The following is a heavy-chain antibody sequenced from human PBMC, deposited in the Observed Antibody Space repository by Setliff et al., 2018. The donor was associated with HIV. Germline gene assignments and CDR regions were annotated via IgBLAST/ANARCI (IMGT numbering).Heavy chain of an antibody. J-gene: IGHJ6*02. CDR2: IIPILGIA. CDR3: ARPQWELGVDYYGMDV. V-gene: IGHV1-69*10. D-gene: IGHD1-26*01. CDR1: GGTFTSYV. Sequence: ASVKVFCKASGGTFTSYVISWVRQAPGQGLEWMGGIIPILGIASYSQKFQGRVTITADKSTSTAYMELSSLRSEDTAVYYCARPQWELGVDYYGMDVWGQGTTVTVSS.